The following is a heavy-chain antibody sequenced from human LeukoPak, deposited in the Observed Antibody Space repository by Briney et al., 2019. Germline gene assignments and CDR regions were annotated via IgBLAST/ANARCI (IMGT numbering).Heavy chain of an antibody. J-gene: IGHJ4*02. CDR3: VRGVDRSGYFAY. CDR2: MNPNSGNT. V-gene: IGHV1-8*01. Sequence: GASVKVSCKTSGYTFTSYDINWVRQATGLGLEWMGWMNPNSGNTAYAQKFQGRVTMTRNTSISTAYMDLSSLRSEDTAVYYCVRGVDRSGYFAYWGQGTLVTVSS. CDR1: GYTFTSYD. D-gene: IGHD3-22*01.